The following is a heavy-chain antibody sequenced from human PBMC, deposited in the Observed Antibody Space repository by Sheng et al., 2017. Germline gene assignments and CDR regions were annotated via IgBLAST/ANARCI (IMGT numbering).Heavy chain of an antibody. J-gene: IGHJ4*02. CDR1: GGSFSGYY. CDR3: ASYLSSGWGGGXRNFDY. D-gene: IGHD6-19*01. V-gene: IGHV4-34*01. Sequence: QVQLQQWGAGLLKPSETLSLTCAVYGGSFSGYYWSWIRQPPGKGLEWIGEINHSGSTNYNPSLKSRVTISVDTSKNQFSLKLSSVTAADTAVYYCASYLSSGWGGGXRNFDYWGQGTLVTVSS. CDR2: INHSGST.